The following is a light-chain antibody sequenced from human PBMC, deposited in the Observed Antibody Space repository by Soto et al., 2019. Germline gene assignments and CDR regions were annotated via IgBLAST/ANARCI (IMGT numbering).Light chain of an antibody. V-gene: IGLV2-14*01. CDR2: DVS. CDR1: SSDVGGYNH. CDR3: SSYGSTTHVI. J-gene: IGLJ2*01. Sequence: QSALTQPASVSGSPGQSITISCTGTSSDVGGYNHVSWYQQYPGKAPKLIIYDVSNRLSGLSNRFSGSKSGNTASLTISGLQAEDEADYYCSSYGSTTHVIFGGGTKVTVL.